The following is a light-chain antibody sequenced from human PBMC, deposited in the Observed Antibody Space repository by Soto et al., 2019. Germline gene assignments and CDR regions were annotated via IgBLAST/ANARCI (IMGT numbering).Light chain of an antibody. J-gene: IGKJ3*01. Sequence: EIVLTQSPATLSLSPGERATLSCRASQSVGSYLAWYQQKPGQAPRLLIYGASNRAPGIPARFSGSGSGTDFTHTISSLEPEDFAVYHCLQRSIGFTFGPGTKVDIK. CDR1: QSVGSY. CDR2: GAS. CDR3: LQRSIGFT. V-gene: IGKV3-11*01.